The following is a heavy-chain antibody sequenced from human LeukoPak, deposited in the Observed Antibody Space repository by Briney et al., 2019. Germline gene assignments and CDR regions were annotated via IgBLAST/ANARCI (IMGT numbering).Heavy chain of an antibody. J-gene: IGHJ4*02. Sequence: GGSLRLPCAASGFTFDEYTMHWVRQAPGKGLEWVSGISWKSGTIGYADSVKGRFTISRDNAKNSLYLQMNSLRVEDMALYYCVKARRDGYNSWGIFDYWGQGTLVTVSS. D-gene: IGHD5-24*01. CDR3: VKARRDGYNSWGIFDY. CDR1: GFTFDEYT. V-gene: IGHV3-9*03. CDR2: ISWKSGTI.